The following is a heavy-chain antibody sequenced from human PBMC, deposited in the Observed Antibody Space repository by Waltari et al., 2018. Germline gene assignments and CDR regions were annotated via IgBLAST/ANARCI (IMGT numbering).Heavy chain of an antibody. J-gene: IGHJ6*02. V-gene: IGHV1-18*01. CDR3: ANESDDYFGMDV. Sequence: VRLVQSGGEVTKHGAEIKISCRAAGDTFTRYGFSWVRQAPGQGLEWLGHINTRNGNTNYPEKFRDRVSMTTDTSTNSAYLELRRLTSGDTGVYYCANESDDYFGMDVWGQGTTVIVS. CDR2: INTRNGNT. CDR1: GDTFTRYG.